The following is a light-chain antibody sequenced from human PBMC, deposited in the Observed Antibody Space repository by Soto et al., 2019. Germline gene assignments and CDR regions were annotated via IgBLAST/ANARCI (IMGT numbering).Light chain of an antibody. V-gene: IGLV1-40*01. CDR1: TSNIGAPYD. Sequence: QAVVTQPPSVSGAPGQRVSISCTGSTSNIGAPYDVHWYQHLPGTAPKLLIYGDNNRPSGVPDRFSGSKSATSASLAITRLQAEDEADYYCQSYDISLHNYVFGTGTKLTVL. J-gene: IGLJ1*01. CDR2: GDN. CDR3: QSYDISLHNYV.